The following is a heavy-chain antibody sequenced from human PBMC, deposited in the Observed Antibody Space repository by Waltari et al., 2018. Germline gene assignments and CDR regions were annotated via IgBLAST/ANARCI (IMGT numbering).Heavy chain of an antibody. CDR3: ARHSSSRGYFQH. CDR2: IYYSGST. D-gene: IGHD6-13*01. Sequence: QVQLQESGPGLVKPSETLSLTCTVSGGSISSYYWSWIRPPPGKGLEWIGYIYYSGSTNYNPSLKSRVTISVDTSKNQFSLKLSSVTAADTAVYYCARHSSSRGYFQHWGQGTLVTVSS. V-gene: IGHV4-59*01. J-gene: IGHJ1*01. CDR1: GGSISSYY.